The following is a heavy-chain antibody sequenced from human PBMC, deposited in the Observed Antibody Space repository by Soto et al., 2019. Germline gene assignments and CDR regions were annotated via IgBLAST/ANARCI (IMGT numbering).Heavy chain of an antibody. CDR3: ARGHLWLED. D-gene: IGHD3-3*01. CDR2: IYYSGST. CDR1: GVSISGFY. V-gene: IGHV4-59*01. J-gene: IGHJ4*02. Sequence: QVQLQGSGPGLVRPSETLSLTCAVSGVSISGFYWSWIRQPPGKGLEYIGYIYYSGSTYYNPSLKSRVTVSLDSSKNQFSLKLTCVTAADTAVYYCARGHLWLEDWGQGTLVTVSS.